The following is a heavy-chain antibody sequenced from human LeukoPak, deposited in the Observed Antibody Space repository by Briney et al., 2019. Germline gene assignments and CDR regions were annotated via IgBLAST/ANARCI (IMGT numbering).Heavy chain of an antibody. V-gene: IGHV3-21*01. J-gene: IGHJ3*02. CDR2: MSSTSSYI. CDR1: GFTFSDYS. Sequence: PGGSLRLSCAASGFTFSDYSMNWVRQAPGQGLEWVSSMSSTSSYIYYADSVKGRFTISRDNAKNSLFLQMNSLRAEDTAVYYCASGGGYAFDIWGQGTMVTVSS. D-gene: IGHD3-16*01. CDR3: ASGGGYAFDI.